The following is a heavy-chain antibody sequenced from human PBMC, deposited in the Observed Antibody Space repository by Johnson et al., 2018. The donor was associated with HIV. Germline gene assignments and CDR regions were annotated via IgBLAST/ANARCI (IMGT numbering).Heavy chain of an antibody. J-gene: IGHJ3*02. V-gene: IGHV3-20*04. D-gene: IGHD1-26*01. CDR3: VRGSGSYYLVKGAFDI. Sequence: MLLVESGGGVVRPGGSLRLSCTVAGFRFDDYGMSWVRQAPGKGLECISTINWNGGRTGYVDSLKGRFTISRDNAKNSLYLQMTTLRAEDTAVYYCVRGSGSYYLVKGAFDIWGQGTMVTVSS. CDR2: INWNGGRT. CDR1: GFRFDDYG.